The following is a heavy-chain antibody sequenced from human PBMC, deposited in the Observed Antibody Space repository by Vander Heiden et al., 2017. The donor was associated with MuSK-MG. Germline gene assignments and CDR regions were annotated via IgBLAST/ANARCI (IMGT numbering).Heavy chain of an antibody. Sequence: QVQLGESGGGVVQPGRSLRPSCAVAGGTFSPYAMHWVRQAPGKGLEWVAVISHDENKIYYADSVEGRFTISRDNSKNTLYLQMSNLRAEDTAVYYCARDDESRVLTAFEYWGQGTLVTVSS. CDR3: ARDDESRVLTAFEY. CDR1: GGTFSPYA. J-gene: IGHJ4*02. V-gene: IGHV3-30*04. D-gene: IGHD2-21*02. CDR2: ISHDENKI.